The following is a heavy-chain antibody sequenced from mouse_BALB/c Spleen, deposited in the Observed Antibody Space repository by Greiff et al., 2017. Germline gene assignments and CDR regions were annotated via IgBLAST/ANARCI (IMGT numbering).Heavy chain of an antibody. Sequence: VQLKQSGAELVRPGTSVKVSCKASGYAFTNYLIEWVKQRPGQGLEWIGVINPGSGGTNYNEKFKGKATLTADKSSSTAYMQLSSLTSDDSAVYFCARSNAMDYWGQGTSVTVSS. J-gene: IGHJ4*01. CDR2: INPGSGGT. CDR1: GYAFTNYL. CDR3: ARSNAMDY. V-gene: IGHV1-54*01.